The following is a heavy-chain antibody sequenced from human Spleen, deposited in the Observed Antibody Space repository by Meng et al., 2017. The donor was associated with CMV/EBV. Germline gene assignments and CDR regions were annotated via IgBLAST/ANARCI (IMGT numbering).Heavy chain of an antibody. CDR3: ARVGGWDGMDV. CDR2: IIPIFGTA. J-gene: IGHJ6*02. D-gene: IGHD3-16*01. CDR1: GGTFSSYA. V-gene: IGHV1-69*05. Sequence: SVKVSCKASGGTFSSYAISWVRQAPGQGLEWMGGIIPIFGTANYAQKFQGRVTMTRDTPITTANMELSRLTSDDTAVYYCARVGGWDGMDVWGQGTTVTVSS.